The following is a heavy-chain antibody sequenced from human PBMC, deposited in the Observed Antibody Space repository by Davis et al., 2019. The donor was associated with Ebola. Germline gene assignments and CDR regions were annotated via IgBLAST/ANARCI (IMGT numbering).Heavy chain of an antibody. CDR3: ARGLERAGDPYYFDY. CDR1: GYTFTGYY. J-gene: IGHJ4*02. CDR2: INPSGGST. Sequence: ASVKVSCKASGYTFTGYYMHWVRQAPGQGLEWMGIINPSGGSTSYAQKFQGRVTMTRDTSTSTVYMELSSLRSEDTAVYYCARGLERAGDPYYFDYWGQGTLVTVSS. V-gene: IGHV1-46*01. D-gene: IGHD7-27*01.